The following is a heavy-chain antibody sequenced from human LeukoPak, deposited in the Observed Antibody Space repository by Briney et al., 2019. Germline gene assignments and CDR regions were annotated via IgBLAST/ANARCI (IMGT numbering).Heavy chain of an antibody. CDR1: GFTFSSYD. J-gene: IGHJ5*02. D-gene: IGHD3-10*01. CDR3: ARGSHYYGSGSHGWFDP. CDR2: IGTAGDT. V-gene: IGHV3-13*01. Sequence: GGSLRLSCAASGFTFSSYDMHWVRQATGKGLEWVSAIGTAGDTYYPGSVKGRFTISRENAKNSLYLQMNSLRAGDTAVYYCARGSHYYGSGSHGWFDPWGQGTLVTVSS.